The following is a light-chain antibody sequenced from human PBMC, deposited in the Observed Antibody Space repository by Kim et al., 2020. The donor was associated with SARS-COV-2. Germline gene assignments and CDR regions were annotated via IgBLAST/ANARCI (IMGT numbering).Light chain of an antibody. V-gene: IGLV1-44*01. CDR3: EAWDDSLV. Sequence: QSVLTQPPSASGTPGQRVTISCSGSSSNIGSNTVNWYQQLPGTAPKLLIYSNNQRPSGVPDRFSGSKSGTSASLAISGLQSEDEADYYCEAWDDSLVFGGGTKLTVL. CDR2: SNN. J-gene: IGLJ2*01. CDR1: SSNIGSNT.